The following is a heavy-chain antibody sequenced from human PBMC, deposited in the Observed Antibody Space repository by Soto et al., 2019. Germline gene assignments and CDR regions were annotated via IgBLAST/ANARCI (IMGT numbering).Heavy chain of an antibody. CDR3: AKNIVVVPAAIRSFDI. CDR2: ISASGGST. CDR1: GFTFSSYA. J-gene: IGHJ3*02. V-gene: IGHV3-23*01. Sequence: GGSLRLSCAASGFTFSSYAMSWVRQAPGKGLEWVSVISASGGSTYYADSVKGRFTISRDSSKNTLYLQMNSLRAEDTAVYYCAKNIVVVPAAIRSFDIWGQGTMVTVSS. D-gene: IGHD2-2*02.